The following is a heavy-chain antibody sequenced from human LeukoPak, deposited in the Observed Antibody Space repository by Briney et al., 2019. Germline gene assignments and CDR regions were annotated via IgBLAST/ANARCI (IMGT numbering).Heavy chain of an antibody. J-gene: IGHJ4*02. V-gene: IGHV3-23*01. Sequence: GGSLRLSCAASGFTFDDYGMSWVRHAPGKGLEWVAYISGGDDTTYYADSVKGRFAISRANSKNTLYLQMSSLSAEDTAIYYCAKAHSSSWFFDYWGQGTLVTVSS. CDR3: AKAHSSSWFFDY. D-gene: IGHD6-13*01. CDR2: ISGGDDTT. CDR1: GFTFDDYG.